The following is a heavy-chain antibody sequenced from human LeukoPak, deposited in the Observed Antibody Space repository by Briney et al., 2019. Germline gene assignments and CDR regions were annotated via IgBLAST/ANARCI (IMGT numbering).Heavy chain of an antibody. CDR2: FFYSGST. CDR3: ARGDVDPYVFDI. D-gene: IGHD3-10*02. CDR1: GDSISSSNYY. V-gene: IGHV4-39*07. J-gene: IGHJ3*02. Sequence: PSETLSLTCTVSGDSISSSNYYWGWIRQPPGKGLEWIGSFFYSGSTYYNPSLKNRVTISADTSKNQFSLKVNSVNAADTAVYYCARGDVDPYVFDIWGQGTMVTVSS.